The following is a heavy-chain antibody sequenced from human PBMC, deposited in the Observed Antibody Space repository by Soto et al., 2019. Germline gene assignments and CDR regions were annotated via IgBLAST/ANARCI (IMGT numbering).Heavy chain of an antibody. J-gene: IGHJ6*02. Sequence: PGGSLRLSCAASEFTFSSYSMIWVRQAPGKGLEWVSGVNGGGDITYYADSVKGRFTISRDNSKNTPYLQMNSLRAEDTAVFYCARGHFGVTMDVWGQGTTVTVSS. CDR2: VNGGGDIT. V-gene: IGHV3-23*01. D-gene: IGHD3-3*01. CDR1: EFTFSSYS. CDR3: ARGHFGVTMDV.